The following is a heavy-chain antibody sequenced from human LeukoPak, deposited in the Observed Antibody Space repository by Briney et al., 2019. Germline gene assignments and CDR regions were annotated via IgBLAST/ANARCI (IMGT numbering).Heavy chain of an antibody. J-gene: IGHJ4*02. CDR1: GFTFSSHG. D-gene: IGHD5-18*01. CDR3: AKDPGGYTYVFDY. Sequence: GGSLRLSCAASGFTFSSHGMHWVRQAPGKGLEWVAVISYDGSNKYYADSVKDRFTISRDNSKNTLYLQMNSLRAEDTAVYYCAKDPGGYTYVFDYWGQGTLVTVSS. V-gene: IGHV3-30*18. CDR2: ISYDGSNK.